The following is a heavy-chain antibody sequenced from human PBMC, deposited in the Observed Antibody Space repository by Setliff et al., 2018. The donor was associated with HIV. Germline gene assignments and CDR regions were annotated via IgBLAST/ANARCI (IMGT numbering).Heavy chain of an antibody. D-gene: IGHD2-15*01. V-gene: IGHV4-31*03. Sequence: PSETLSLTCTVSGGSITSDGYFWTWIRQHPGKGLERIGYISYSGSTYYNPSLKSRVTISGDTSKNQFSLKLSSVAAADTAVYYCARSPMDPPPYWWFDPWGQGTLVTVSS. CDR2: ISYSGST. CDR1: GGSITSDGYF. CDR3: ARSPMDPPPYWWFDP. J-gene: IGHJ5*02.